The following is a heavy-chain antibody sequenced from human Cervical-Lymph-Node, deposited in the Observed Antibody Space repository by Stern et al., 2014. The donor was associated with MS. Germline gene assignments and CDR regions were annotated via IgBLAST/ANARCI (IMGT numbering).Heavy chain of an antibody. CDR1: GFSLTTSGVG. V-gene: IGHV2-5*04. J-gene: IGHJ4*02. CDR2: IYWNDVK. CDR3: VNMMAWFCTTTSCNPNYFDY. D-gene: IGHD2-8*01. Sequence: QVTLKESGPTLVKPTQTLTLTCTFSGFSLTTSGVGVGWIRQPPGKALQWLALIYWNDVKDYSPSLKSRLTITKDTAKNQVVLTMTNMDPMDTGTYYCVNMMAWFCTTTSCNPNYFDYWGQGTLVTVSS.